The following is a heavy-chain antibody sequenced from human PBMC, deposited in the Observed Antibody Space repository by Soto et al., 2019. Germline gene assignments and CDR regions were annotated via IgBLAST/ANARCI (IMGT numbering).Heavy chain of an antibody. J-gene: IGHJ4*02. CDR1: GFSFSSYW. CDR2: IKSQSDGGAT. Sequence: PGGSLSLTCAASGFSFSSYWMSWVRQAPGKGLEWVAGIKSQSDGGATEYAAAGKIRFTISRDDSNNVVYLQMDSLTSDDTAVYYYLEDALNLWTFDYWGQGTTVTVS. CDR3: LEDALNLWTFDY. D-gene: IGHD2-15*01. V-gene: IGHV3-15*01.